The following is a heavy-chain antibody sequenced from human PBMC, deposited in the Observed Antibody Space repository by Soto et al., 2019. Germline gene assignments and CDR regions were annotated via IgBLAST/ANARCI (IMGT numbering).Heavy chain of an antibody. CDR2: VNGGSGGST. D-gene: IGHD2-21*01. J-gene: IGHJ4*02. V-gene: IGHV3-23*01. Sequence: RGPLIPSCATSGFTFSAYGFNRVRQAPGMGLEWVSLVNGGSGGSTYYADPVKGRFTISRDNSKNTLYLQMDSLRVEDTAVYYCAKGLALMADHWGQGTTVTGSS. CDR3: AKGLALMADH. CDR1: GFTFSAYG.